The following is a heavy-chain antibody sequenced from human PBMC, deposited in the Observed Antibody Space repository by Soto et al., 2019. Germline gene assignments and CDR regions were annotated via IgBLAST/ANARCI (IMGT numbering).Heavy chain of an antibody. D-gene: IGHD5-18*01. V-gene: IGHV4-59*08. CDR3: ARCRDGYSLGAFDI. CDR2: IYYSGST. J-gene: IGHJ3*02. CDR1: GGSISSYY. Sequence: PSETLSLTCTVSGGSISSYYWSWIRQPPGKGLEWIGYIYYSGSTNYNPSLKSRVTISVDTSKNQFSLKLSSVTAADTAVYYCARCRDGYSLGAFDIWGQGTMVTVSS.